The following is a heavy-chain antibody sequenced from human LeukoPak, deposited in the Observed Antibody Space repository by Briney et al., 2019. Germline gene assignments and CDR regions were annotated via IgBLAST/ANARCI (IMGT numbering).Heavy chain of an antibody. Sequence: SVKVSCKASGGTFSSYAISWVRQAPGQGLEWMGGIIPIFGTANYAQKFQGRATITTDESTSTAYMELSSLRSEDTAVYYCADGGGGGYDIWFDPWGQGTLVTVSS. J-gene: IGHJ5*02. V-gene: IGHV1-69*05. CDR1: GGTFSSYA. CDR2: IIPIFGTA. CDR3: ADGGGGGYDIWFDP. D-gene: IGHD5-12*01.